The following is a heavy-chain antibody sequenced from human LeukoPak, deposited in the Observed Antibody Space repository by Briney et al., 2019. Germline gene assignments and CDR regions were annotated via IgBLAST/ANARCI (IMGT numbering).Heavy chain of an antibody. CDR3: ARDLDYGDYTSNESFDY. CDR1: SYSFTSYG. D-gene: IGHD4-17*01. Sequence: ASVKVSCKASSYSFTSYGLSWVRQAPGQGLEWMGWISTYSDKTNYAQKLQGRVTMTTDTSTSTAYMELRSLRSDDTAVYYCARDLDYGDYTSNESFDYWGQGTLVTVSS. CDR2: ISTYSDKT. J-gene: IGHJ4*02. V-gene: IGHV1-18*01.